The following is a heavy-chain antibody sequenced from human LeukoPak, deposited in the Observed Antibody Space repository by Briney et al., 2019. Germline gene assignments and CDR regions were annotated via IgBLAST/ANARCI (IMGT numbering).Heavy chain of an antibody. D-gene: IGHD3-16*01. V-gene: IGHV1-46*01. J-gene: IGHJ5*02. CDR2: INPSGGST. CDR3: ARRSLGFWFDP. CDR1: GYTFTSYY. Sequence: ASVKVSCKASGYTFTSYYMHWVRQAPGQGLEWMGIINPSGGSTSYAQKFQGRVTMTRDTSTSTVYMELSSLRSEDTAAYYCARRSLGFWFDPWGQGTLVTVSS.